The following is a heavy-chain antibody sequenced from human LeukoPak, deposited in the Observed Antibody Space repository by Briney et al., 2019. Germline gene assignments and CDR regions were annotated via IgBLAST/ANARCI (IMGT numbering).Heavy chain of an antibody. V-gene: IGHV4-34*01. CDR3: ARGRGKVCNCSGGSCYDPYFDY. CDR1: IDSFTNYY. CDR2: VNDSGGT. J-gene: IGHJ4*02. Sequence: SETLSLTCAVYIDSFTNYYWNWIRQTPGKGLEWIGEVNDSGGTNINPSLRSRVTISVDTSKNQFSLKLSSVTAADTAVYYCARGRGKVCNCSGGSCYDPYFDYWGQGTLVTVSS. D-gene: IGHD2-15*01.